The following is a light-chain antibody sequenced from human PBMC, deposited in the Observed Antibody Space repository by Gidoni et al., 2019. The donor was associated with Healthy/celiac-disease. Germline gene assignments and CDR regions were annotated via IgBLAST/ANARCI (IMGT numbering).Light chain of an antibody. CDR2: GAS. J-gene: IGKJ4*01. Sequence: VMTQSPATLSVSPGERATLAFRASQSVSSNFSWYQQKPGQAPRLLIYGASTRATGIPARFSGSGSGTEFTLTISSLQSEDFAVYYCQQYNNWAPLTCGGGTKVEIK. V-gene: IGKV3-15*01. CDR1: QSVSSN. CDR3: QQYNNWAPLT.